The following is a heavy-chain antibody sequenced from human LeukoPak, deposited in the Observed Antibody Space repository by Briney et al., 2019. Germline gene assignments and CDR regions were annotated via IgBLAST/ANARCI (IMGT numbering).Heavy chain of an antibody. CDR2: ISGSGGST. CDR1: GFTFSSYA. CDR3: AKDFGYGSGSYS. Sequence: GGSLRLSCAASGFTFSSYAMSWVRQAPGKGLEWVSAISGSGGSTYYADSVKGRFTISRDNSKNTLYLQMNGLRAEDTAVYYCAKDFGYGSGSYSWGQGTLVTVSS. V-gene: IGHV3-23*01. J-gene: IGHJ4*02. D-gene: IGHD3-10*01.